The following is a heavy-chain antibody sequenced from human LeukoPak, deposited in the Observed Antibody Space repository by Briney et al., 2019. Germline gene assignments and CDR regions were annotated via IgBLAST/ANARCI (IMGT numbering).Heavy chain of an antibody. V-gene: IGHV3-49*04. CDR2: IRSKAYGATT. CDR3: TRDPYYNDSSGHEWFDP. Sequence: PGRSLRLSCAASGFNFFTYGMHWVRQAPGKGLEWVGFIRSKAYGATTEYAASVKGRFTISRDDSKSIAYLQMNSLKTEDTAVYYCTRDPYYNDSSGHEWFDPWGQGTLVTVSS. J-gene: IGHJ5*02. CDR1: GFNFFTYG. D-gene: IGHD3-22*01.